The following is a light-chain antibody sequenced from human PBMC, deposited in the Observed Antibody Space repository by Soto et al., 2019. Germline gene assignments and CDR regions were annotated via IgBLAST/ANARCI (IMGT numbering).Light chain of an antibody. CDR3: QQYDRSPLT. V-gene: IGKV3-20*01. J-gene: IGKJ4*01. CDR1: QSVSSSY. Sequence: EIVLTQSPGTRSLSPGERATLSCRASQSVSSSYLAWYQQKPGQAPRLLIDGASSRATGIPDRFSGSGSGTDFTLTISRLEPEDFAVYYWQQYDRSPLTFGGGTKVEIK. CDR2: GAS.